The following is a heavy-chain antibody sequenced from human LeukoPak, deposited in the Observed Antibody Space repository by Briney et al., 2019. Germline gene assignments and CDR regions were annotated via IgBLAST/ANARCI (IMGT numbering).Heavy chain of an antibody. Sequence: SETLSLTCTVSGYSISSGYYWGWIRQPPGKGLEWIGSIYHSGSTYYNPSLKSRVTISVDTSKNQFSLKLSSVTAADTAVYYCVRGSPYSSGWFGPKVTPTYYFDYWGQGTLVTVSS. D-gene: IGHD6-19*01. CDR1: GYSISSGYY. V-gene: IGHV4-38-2*02. CDR2: IYHSGST. J-gene: IGHJ4*02. CDR3: VRGSPYSSGWFGPKVTPTYYFDY.